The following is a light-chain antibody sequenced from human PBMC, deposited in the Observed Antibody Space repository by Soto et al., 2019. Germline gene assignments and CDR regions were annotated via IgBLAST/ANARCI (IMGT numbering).Light chain of an antibody. Sequence: EIVMTQSPATLSVSPGERATLSCRARQSISGNLAWYQQKPCQASRLLIYGSSTKATGIPARFSGSGSGTHFTLTIVSLLSEDFAVHYCQQYTSWLTWTFGQGTKVEIK. V-gene: IGKV3-15*01. CDR2: GSS. CDR3: QQYTSWLTWT. J-gene: IGKJ1*01. CDR1: QSISGN.